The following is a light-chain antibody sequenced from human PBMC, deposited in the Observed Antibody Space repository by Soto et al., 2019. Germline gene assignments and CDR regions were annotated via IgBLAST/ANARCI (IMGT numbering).Light chain of an antibody. Sequence: DIQMTQSPSTLSASIGDTVTITCRANQSISSWLAWYQQKPGKAPKLLISEGSSLESGVPSRFSGSGSGTEFTLTISSLQPDDLATYYCQQYNSSPLTFGGATKVDIK. J-gene: IGKJ4*01. CDR3: QQYNSSPLT. CDR2: EGS. V-gene: IGKV1-5*01. CDR1: QSISSW.